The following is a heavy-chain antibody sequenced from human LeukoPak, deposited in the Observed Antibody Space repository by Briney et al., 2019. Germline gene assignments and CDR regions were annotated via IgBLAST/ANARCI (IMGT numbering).Heavy chain of an antibody. Sequence: GGSLRLSCTASGFTFGDYAMSWFRQAPGKGLEWVAVISYDGSNKYYADSVKGRFTISRDNSKNTLYLQMNSLRAEDTAVYYCASLYDILTGYNLDYWGQGTLVTVSS. D-gene: IGHD3-9*01. CDR1: GFTFGDYA. CDR3: ASLYDILTGYNLDY. V-gene: IGHV3-30-3*01. J-gene: IGHJ4*02. CDR2: ISYDGSNK.